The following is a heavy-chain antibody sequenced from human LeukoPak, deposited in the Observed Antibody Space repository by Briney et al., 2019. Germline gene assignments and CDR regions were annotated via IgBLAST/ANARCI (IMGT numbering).Heavy chain of an antibody. J-gene: IGHJ1*01. D-gene: IGHD3/OR15-3a*01. CDR3: ARQGLYDSSDFWTFQH. Sequence: GASLRLSCAASGFIFSDYYMSWIRQTPEKGLEWLSYISSSSGYKNYADSLKGRFTISRDNAKNSVYLQMNSLSAEDTAVYYCARQGLYDSSDFWTFQHWGQGTLVTVSS. CDR2: ISSSSGYK. CDR1: GFIFSDYY. V-gene: IGHV3-11*06.